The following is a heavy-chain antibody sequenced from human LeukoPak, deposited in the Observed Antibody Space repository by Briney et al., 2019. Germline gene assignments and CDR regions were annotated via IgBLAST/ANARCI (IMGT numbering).Heavy chain of an antibody. D-gene: IGHD5-18*01. CDR2: ISAYNGNT. V-gene: IGHV1-18*01. J-gene: IGHJ5*02. CDR3: AMRGYSYGYLLSSNNWFDP. CDR1: GYTFTSYG. Sequence: ASVKVACKASGYTFTSYGINWVRQAPGQGLEWMGWISAYNGNTNYAQKLQGRVTMTTDTSTSTAYMELRSLRSDDTAVYYCAMRGYSYGYLLSSNNWFDPWGQGTLVTVSS.